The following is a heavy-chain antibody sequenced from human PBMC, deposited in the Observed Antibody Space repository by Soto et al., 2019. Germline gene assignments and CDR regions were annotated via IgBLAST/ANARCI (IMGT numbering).Heavy chain of an antibody. J-gene: IGHJ4*02. D-gene: IGHD4-17*01. CDR3: AKDLDPYGDSYLPSDY. CDR2: ISYDGSNK. Sequence: GGSLRLSCAASGFTFSSYGMHWVRQAPGKGLEWVAVISYDGSNKYYADSAKGRFTISRDNSKNTLYLQMNSLRAEDTAVYYCAKDLDPYGDSYLPSDYWGQGTLVTVSS. V-gene: IGHV3-30*18. CDR1: GFTFSSYG.